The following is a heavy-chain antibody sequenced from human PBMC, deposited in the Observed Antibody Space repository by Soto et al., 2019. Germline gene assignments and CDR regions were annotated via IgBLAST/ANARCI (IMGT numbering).Heavy chain of an antibody. CDR3: ARADTAMVIVRKRGAYYFDY. CDR2: IYYSGST. Sequence: SETLSLTCTVSGGSISSGGYYWSWIRHHPGKGLEWIGYIYYSGSTYYNPSLKSRVTISVDTSKNQFSLKLSSVTAADTAVYYCARADTAMVIVRKRGAYYFDYWGQGTLVTVSS. CDR1: GGSISSGGYY. V-gene: IGHV4-31*03. D-gene: IGHD5-18*01. J-gene: IGHJ4*02.